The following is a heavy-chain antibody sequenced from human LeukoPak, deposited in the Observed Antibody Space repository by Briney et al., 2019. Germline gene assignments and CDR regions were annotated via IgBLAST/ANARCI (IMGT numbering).Heavy chain of an antibody. D-gene: IGHD3-10*02. J-gene: IGHJ6*04. CDR1: GFTFSNYA. V-gene: IGHV3-23*01. CDR3: AELGITMIGGV. Sequence: GGSLRLSCAASGFTFSNYAMSWVRQAPGKGLEWVSTISSAGGSTYYADSVKGRFTISRDISKNTLFLQMNSLRAEDTAVYYCAELGITMIGGVWGKGTTVTISS. CDR2: ISSAGGST.